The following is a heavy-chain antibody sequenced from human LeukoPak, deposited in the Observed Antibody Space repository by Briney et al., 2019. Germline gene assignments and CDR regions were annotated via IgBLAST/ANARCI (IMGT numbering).Heavy chain of an antibody. CDR3: ARRMGKYAFNWFDP. D-gene: IGHD3-16*01. CDR1: GFTFSSYA. V-gene: IGHV3-30-3*01. CDR2: ISDDGSNK. J-gene: IGHJ5*02. Sequence: GRSLRLSCAASGFTFSSYAMHWVRQAPGKGLEWVSVISDDGSNKYYADSVKGRFTISRDNSKNKLYLQMNSLRAEDTAVYYCARRMGKYAFNWFDPWGQGTLVTVSS.